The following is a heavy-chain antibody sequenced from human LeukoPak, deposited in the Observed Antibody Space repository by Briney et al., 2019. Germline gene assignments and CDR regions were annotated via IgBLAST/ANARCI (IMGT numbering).Heavy chain of an antibody. V-gene: IGHV3-7*01. J-gene: IGHJ5*02. CDR1: GFPFSSHG. D-gene: IGHD3-10*01. Sequence: GGSLRLSCAGSGFPFSSHGMNWVRQAPGKGLEWVASIKQDGNEKYYVDSVKGRFTISRDSAENTLYLQMKSLKAEDTAFYYCARPLLYYYGSETYFWFDLWGQGTLVTVSS. CDR2: IKQDGNEK. CDR3: ARPLLYYYGSETYFWFDL.